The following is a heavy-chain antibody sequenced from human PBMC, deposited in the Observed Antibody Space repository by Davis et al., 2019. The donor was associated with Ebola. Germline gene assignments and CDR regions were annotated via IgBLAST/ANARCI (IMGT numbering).Heavy chain of an antibody. Sequence: GESLKISCAASGFTFDDYAMHWVRQAPGKGLEWVSLISWDGGSTYYADSVKGRFTISRDNSKNSLYLQMNSLRAEDTALYYCAAISSGYYARDYWGQGTLVTVSS. D-gene: IGHD3-22*01. V-gene: IGHV3-43D*03. CDR3: AAISSGYYARDY. CDR2: ISWDGGST. J-gene: IGHJ4*02. CDR1: GFTFDDYA.